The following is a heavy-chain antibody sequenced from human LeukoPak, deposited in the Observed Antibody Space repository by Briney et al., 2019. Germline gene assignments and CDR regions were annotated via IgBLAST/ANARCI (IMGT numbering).Heavy chain of an antibody. CDR1: GYTFTSYY. J-gene: IGHJ4*02. Sequence: ASVKVSCKASGYTFTSYYMHWVRQAPGQGLEWMGIINPSGGSTSYAQKFQGRVTMSRDTSTSTVYMELSSLRSEDTAVYYCARDPDYYYDSSGYYQGDYWGQGTLVTVSS. V-gene: IGHV1-46*01. D-gene: IGHD3-22*01. CDR2: INPSGGST. CDR3: ARDPDYYYDSSGYYQGDY.